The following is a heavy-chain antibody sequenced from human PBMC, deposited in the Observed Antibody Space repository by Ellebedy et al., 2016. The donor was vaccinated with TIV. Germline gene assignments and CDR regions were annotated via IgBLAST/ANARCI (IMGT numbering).Heavy chain of an antibody. CDR1: GFTFSTYA. Sequence: GESLKISCAASGFTFSTYAMHWVRQAPGKGLEYVSAISGNGGSTYYADSVKGRFTISRDISKNTLYLQMNSLRAEDTAVYYCARARIEGGNWFDPWGQGTLVTVSS. V-gene: IGHV3-64*04. CDR3: ARARIEGGNWFDP. CDR2: ISGNGGST. D-gene: IGHD1-26*01. J-gene: IGHJ5*02.